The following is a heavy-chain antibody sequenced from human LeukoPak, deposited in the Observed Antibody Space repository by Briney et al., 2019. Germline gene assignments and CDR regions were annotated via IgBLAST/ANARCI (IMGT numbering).Heavy chain of an antibody. Sequence: GGSLRLSCAASGFTFSSYEMNWVRQAPGKGLEWVSYISSSGSTIYYADSVKGRFTISRDNTKNSLYLQMNSLRAEDTAVYYCARERVYQLLNYYYYYGMDVWGKGTTVTVSS. CDR2: ISSSGSTI. V-gene: IGHV3-48*03. CDR3: ARERVYQLLNYYYYYGMDV. J-gene: IGHJ6*04. CDR1: GFTFSSYE. D-gene: IGHD2-2*01.